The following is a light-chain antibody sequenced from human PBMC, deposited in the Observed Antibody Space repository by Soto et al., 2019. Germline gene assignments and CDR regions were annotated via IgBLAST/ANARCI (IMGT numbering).Light chain of an antibody. J-gene: IGLJ1*01. CDR1: SSNIGGNS. CDR3: GSWDSSLSAYV. Sequence: QSVLTQPPSVSAAPGQKVTISCSGSSSNIGGNSVSWYQQLPGTAPKLLIYDDNKRPSGIPDRFSGSKSGTSATLGITGFQTGDEAYYYCGSWDSSLSAYVFGNGTKLTVL. CDR2: DDN. V-gene: IGLV1-51*01.